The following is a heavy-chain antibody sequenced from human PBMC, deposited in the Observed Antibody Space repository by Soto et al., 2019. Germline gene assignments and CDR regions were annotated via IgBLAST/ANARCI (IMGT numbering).Heavy chain of an antibody. CDR1: NYTFSSYG. V-gene: IGHV1-18*01. Sequence: QVQLVQSATEVRRPGASVKVSCKASNYTFSSYGSSWVRQAPGQGLEWMGWISPYNGNTDYAQKFQDRVTFTTDTSTSTAFMELRSLKSDDTAVYYCARGWGSGRQYFFDFWGQGTLVAVSS. CDR2: ISPYNGNT. CDR3: ARGWGSGRQYFFDF. D-gene: IGHD6-19*01. J-gene: IGHJ4*02.